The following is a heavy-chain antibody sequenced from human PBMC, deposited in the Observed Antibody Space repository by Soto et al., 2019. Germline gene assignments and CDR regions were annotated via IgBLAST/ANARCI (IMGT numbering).Heavy chain of an antibody. CDR2: ISGGGAGT. V-gene: IGHV3-23*01. J-gene: IGHJ4*02. CDR1: GRTFRIYA. D-gene: IGHD3-3*01. Sequence: GALRLSCVVSGRTFRIYAMSWVRQAPGKGLEWVSGISGGGAGTYYADSVKGRFTISRDPSTTTLFLDMYSLGAEDTAIYYCXKGRKPDHDDGLCAFDSWGLGVLVTVSS. CDR3: XKGRKPDHDDGLCAFDS.